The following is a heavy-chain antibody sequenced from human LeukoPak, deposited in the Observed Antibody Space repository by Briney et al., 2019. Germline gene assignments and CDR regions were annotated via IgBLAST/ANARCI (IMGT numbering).Heavy chain of an antibody. V-gene: IGHV5-51*01. CDR3: ASLLLGDATMVTGWFDP. CDR1: GYSFSSYW. J-gene: IGHJ5*02. Sequence: GESLKISCKGSGYSFSSYWIGWVRQMPGKGLEWMGIIYPGDSDTRYSPSFKGQVTFSADKSINTAYLQWSSLKASDTAIYYCASLLLGDATMVTGWFDPWGQGTLVTVSS. D-gene: IGHD5-18*01. CDR2: IYPGDSDT.